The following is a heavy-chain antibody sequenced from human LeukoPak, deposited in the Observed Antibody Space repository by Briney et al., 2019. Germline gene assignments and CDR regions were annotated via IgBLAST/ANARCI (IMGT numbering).Heavy chain of an antibody. J-gene: IGHJ4*02. CDR1: GYTFTSYD. CDR2: FDPEDGET. CDR3: ATTKDIVGATTLVDY. V-gene: IGHV1-24*01. Sequence: ASVKVSCKASGYTFTSYDINWVRQATGQGLEWMGGFDPEDGETIYAQKFQGRVTMTEDTSTDTAYMELSSLRSEDTAVYYCATTKDIVGATTLVDYWGQGTLVTVSS. D-gene: IGHD1-26*01.